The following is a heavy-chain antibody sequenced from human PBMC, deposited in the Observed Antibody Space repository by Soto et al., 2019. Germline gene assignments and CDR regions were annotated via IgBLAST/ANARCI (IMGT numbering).Heavy chain of an antibody. CDR1: GYTFTAYC. V-gene: IGHV1-18*01. CDR3: ARELNTDSSAYYSFAY. Sequence: ASVKVSFKTSGYTFTAYCLAWLQQAPGQRPEWMGWVSTNNADTNYAQKFQGRVTMTTDRSTTTTYMELRSLRSDDTAVYYCARELNTDSSAYYSFAYWGQGTLVTVSS. D-gene: IGHD3-22*01. J-gene: IGHJ4*02. CDR2: VSTNNADT.